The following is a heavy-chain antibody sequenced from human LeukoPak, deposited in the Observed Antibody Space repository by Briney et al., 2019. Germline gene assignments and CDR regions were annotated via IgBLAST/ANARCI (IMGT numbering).Heavy chain of an antibody. D-gene: IGHD6-19*01. V-gene: IGHV1-2*02. J-gene: IGHJ4*02. Sequence: ASVKVSCKASGYTFNGYYIHWVRQAPGQGLEWMGWINPNSGDTNYAQKFQGRVTMTRDTSISTAYMELSRLRSDDMAVFYCATSSGWKSNIDYWGQGTLVTVSS. CDR1: GYTFNGYY. CDR2: INPNSGDT. CDR3: ATSSGWKSNIDY.